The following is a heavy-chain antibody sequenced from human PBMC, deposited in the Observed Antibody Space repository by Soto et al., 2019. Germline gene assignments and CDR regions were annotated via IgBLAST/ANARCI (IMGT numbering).Heavy chain of an antibody. Sequence: GESLKISCKGSGYSFTSYWISWVRQMPGKGLEWMGRIDPSDSYTNYSPSFQGHVTISADKSISTAYLQWSSLKASDTAMYYCAIGYYYGSGSYYNGAFDIWGQGTMVTVS. D-gene: IGHD3-10*01. V-gene: IGHV5-10-1*01. CDR3: AIGYYYGSGSYYNGAFDI. CDR2: IDPSDSYT. CDR1: GYSFTSYW. J-gene: IGHJ3*02.